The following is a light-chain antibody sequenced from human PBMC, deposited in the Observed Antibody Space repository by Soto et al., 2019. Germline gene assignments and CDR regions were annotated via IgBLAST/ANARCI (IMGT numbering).Light chain of an antibody. J-gene: IGLJ2*01. CDR1: SSNIGAGYD. Sequence: QAVVTQPPSVSGAPGQRVTISCTGSSSNIGAGYDVQWYQQLPGTAPKVLIYGNSNRPSGVPDRFSGSKSGTSASLAITGFQAEDEADYYCQSYDSSLSGVVFGGGTKLTVL. V-gene: IGLV1-40*01. CDR2: GNS. CDR3: QSYDSSLSGVV.